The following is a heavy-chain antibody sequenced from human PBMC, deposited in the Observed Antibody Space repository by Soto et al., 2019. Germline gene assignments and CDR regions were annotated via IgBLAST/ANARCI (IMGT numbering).Heavy chain of an antibody. Sequence: WGSLRLSCAASGFTFISYGIHFFRHAPLKGLEWVAVIWYDGSNKYYADSVKGRFTISRDNSKNTLYLQMNSLRAEDTAVYYCARDSRARSVATISALSWGQGTLVTVSS. CDR3: ARDSRARSVATISALS. D-gene: IGHD5-12*01. V-gene: IGHV3-33*01. CDR1: GFTFISYG. CDR2: IWYDGSNK. J-gene: IGHJ4*02.